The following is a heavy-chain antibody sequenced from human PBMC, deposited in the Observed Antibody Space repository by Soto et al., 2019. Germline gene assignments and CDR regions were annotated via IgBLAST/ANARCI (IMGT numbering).Heavy chain of an antibody. V-gene: IGHV3-7*01. J-gene: IGHJ6*02. D-gene: IGHD3-3*01. CDR3: ARVFGEWLRREYYYYGMDV. CDR1: GFTVSSYW. CDR2: IKQDGSEK. Sequence: PGGSLRLSCAASGFTVSSYWMSWVRQAPGKGLEWVTNIKQDGSEKYYVDSVKGRFTISRDNAKNSLYLQMNSLRAEDTAVYYCARVFGEWLRREYYYYGMDVWGQGTTVTVS.